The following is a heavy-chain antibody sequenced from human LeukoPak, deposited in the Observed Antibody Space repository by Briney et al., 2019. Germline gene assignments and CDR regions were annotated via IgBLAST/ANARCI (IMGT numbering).Heavy chain of an antibody. CDR3: ARGGPEDNWNLDY. CDR1: GYTFTSYD. V-gene: IGHV1-8*03. Sequence: ASVKVSCKASGYTFTSYDINWVRQATGQGLEWMGWMNPNSGNTGYAQKFQGRVTITRNTSISTAYMELSSLGSEDTAVYYCARGGPEDNWNLDYWGQGTLVTVSS. CDR2: MNPNSGNT. D-gene: IGHD1-20*01. J-gene: IGHJ4*02.